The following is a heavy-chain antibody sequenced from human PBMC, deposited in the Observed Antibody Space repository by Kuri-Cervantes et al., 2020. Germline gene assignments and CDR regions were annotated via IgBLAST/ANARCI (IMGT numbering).Heavy chain of an antibody. Sequence: GESLKISCAVSGFTFSNAFMSWVRQAPGKGLEWVANINENGNEKRYVDSVEGRFTISRDNAKNSLYLQMDSLRAEDTAIYYCATEWWATPEYWGQGTLVTVSS. CDR3: ATEWWATPEY. V-gene: IGHV3-7*01. CDR2: INENGNEK. D-gene: IGHD2-15*01. CDR1: GFTFSNAF. J-gene: IGHJ4*02.